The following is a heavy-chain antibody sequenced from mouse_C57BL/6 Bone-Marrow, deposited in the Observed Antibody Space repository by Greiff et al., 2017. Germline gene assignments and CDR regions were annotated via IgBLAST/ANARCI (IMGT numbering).Heavy chain of an antibody. CDR1: GYTFTSYG. CDR2: IYPRSGNT. V-gene: IGHV1-81*01. J-gene: IGHJ3*01. D-gene: IGHD2-3*01. Sequence: VQGVESGAELARPGASVKLSCKASGYTFTSYGISWVKQRTGQGLEWIGEIYPRSGNTYYNEKFKGKATLTADKSSSTAYMELRSLTSEDSAVYFCARCDGPWFAYWGQGTLVTVSA. CDR3: ARCDGPWFAY.